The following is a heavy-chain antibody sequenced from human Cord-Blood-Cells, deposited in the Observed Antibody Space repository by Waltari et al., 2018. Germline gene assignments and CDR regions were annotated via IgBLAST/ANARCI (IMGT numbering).Heavy chain of an antibody. V-gene: IGHV5-51*01. CDR1: GYSFTSYW. J-gene: IGHJ5*02. CDR3: ARRRITMVRGVIIDWFDP. CDR2: IYPGDSDT. D-gene: IGHD3-10*01. Sequence: EVQLVQSGAEVKKPGESLKISCKGSGYSFTSYWIGWVRQMPGKGLEWMGIIYPGDSDTRYSPSCQGQVTISAEKAISTAYLQWSSLKASDTAMYYCARRRITMVRGVIIDWFDPWGQGTLVTVSS.